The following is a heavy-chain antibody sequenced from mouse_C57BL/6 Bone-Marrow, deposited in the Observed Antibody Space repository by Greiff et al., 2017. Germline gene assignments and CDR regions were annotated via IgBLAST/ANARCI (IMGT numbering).Heavy chain of an antibody. CDR2: IWSDGST. D-gene: IGHD2-13*01. Sequence: VKLMESGPGLVAPSQSLSITCTVSGFSLTSYGVHWVRQPPGKGLEWLVVIWSDGSTTYNSALKSRLSISKDNSKSQVFLKMNSLQTDDTAMYYCARHGDYGGAMDYWGQGTSVTVSS. CDR3: ARHGDYGGAMDY. V-gene: IGHV2-6-1*01. CDR1: GFSLTSYG. J-gene: IGHJ4*01.